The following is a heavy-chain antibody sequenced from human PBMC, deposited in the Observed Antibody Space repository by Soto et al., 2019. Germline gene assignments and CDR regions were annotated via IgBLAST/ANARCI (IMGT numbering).Heavy chain of an antibody. V-gene: IGHV3-53*01. CDR2: MLSGGRT. D-gene: IGHD1-1*01. Sequence: EVQLVESGGGLIQPGWSLRISCAASGFNVSHNYMSWVRQPPGKGLEWVAIMLSGGRTYYADSVKGRFTISRDNSKNTLYFQMHSLRAEDTAVYYCARDPGHGLDVWGQGTTVIVSS. J-gene: IGHJ6*02. CDR3: ARDPGHGLDV. CDR1: GFNVSHNY.